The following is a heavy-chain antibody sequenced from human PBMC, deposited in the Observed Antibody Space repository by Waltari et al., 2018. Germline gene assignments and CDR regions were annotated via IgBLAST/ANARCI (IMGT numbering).Heavy chain of an antibody. Sequence: QVQLVESGGGVVQPGRSLRLSCAASGFTFSSYGMHWVRQAPGKGLEWVAVIWYDGSNKYYADPVKGRFTISRDNSKNTLYLQMNSLRAEDTAVYYCARAGRDYYDSSGYPGSSYYFDYWGQGTLVTVSS. CDR1: GFTFSSYG. CDR3: ARAGRDYYDSSGYPGSSYYFDY. D-gene: IGHD3-22*01. J-gene: IGHJ4*02. V-gene: IGHV3-33*01. CDR2: IWYDGSNK.